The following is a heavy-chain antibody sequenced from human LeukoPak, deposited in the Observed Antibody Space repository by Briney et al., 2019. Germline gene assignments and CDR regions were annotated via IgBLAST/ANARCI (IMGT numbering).Heavy chain of an antibody. Sequence: PGGSLRLSCAASGFTVSSDYMSWVRQAPGQGLEWVSVIYSGGRTYYADSVKGRFTISRDNSKNTLFLQVNSLRAEDTAVYYCARGMISISQPLYFDYWGQGTLATVSS. CDR1: GFTVSSDY. D-gene: IGHD3-9*01. CDR3: ARGMISISQPLYFDY. CDR2: IYSGGRT. J-gene: IGHJ4*02. V-gene: IGHV3-53*01.